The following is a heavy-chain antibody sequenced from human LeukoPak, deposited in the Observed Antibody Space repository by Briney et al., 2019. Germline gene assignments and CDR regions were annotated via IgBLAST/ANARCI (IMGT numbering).Heavy chain of an antibody. CDR1: GGSISSSSYY. J-gene: IGHJ5*02. Sequence: SETLSLTCTVSGGSISSSSYYWGWIRQPPGKGLEWIGYIYYSGSTNYNPSLKSRVTISVDTSKNQFSLKLSSVTAADTAVYYCARGTTMRMAVDWFDPWGQGTLVTVSS. D-gene: IGHD3-22*01. CDR2: IYYSGST. CDR3: ARGTTMRMAVDWFDP. V-gene: IGHV4-61*05.